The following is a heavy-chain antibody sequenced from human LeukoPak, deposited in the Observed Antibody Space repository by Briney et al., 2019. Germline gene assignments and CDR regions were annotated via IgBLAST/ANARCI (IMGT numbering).Heavy chain of an antibody. V-gene: IGHV1-18*01. CDR2: ISAYNCNT. CDR3: ARVVGAAAGYYYYGMDV. Sequence: ASVTVSFKGSGYTFTNYGISWVRQAPGQGGEGMGWISAYNCNTNYAQKLQGRLTMTTDTSTSTAYMELRSLRSDDTAVYYCARVVGAAAGYYYYGMDVWGQGTTVTVSS. CDR1: GYTFTNYG. J-gene: IGHJ6*02. D-gene: IGHD6-13*01.